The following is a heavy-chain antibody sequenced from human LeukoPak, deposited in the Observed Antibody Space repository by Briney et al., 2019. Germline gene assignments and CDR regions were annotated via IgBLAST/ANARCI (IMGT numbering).Heavy chain of an antibody. D-gene: IGHD6-13*01. CDR1: GYTLTELS. J-gene: IGHJ4*02. CDR3: ATDKSYFQQLVHLFYY. V-gene: IGHV1-24*01. CDR2: FDPEVGET. Sequence: ASVKVSCKVSGYTLTELSMHWVRQAPGKGLEWMGGFDPEVGETIYAQKFQGRVTMTEDTSTDTAYMELSSLRSEDTAVYYCATDKSYFQQLVHLFYYWGQGTLVTVSS.